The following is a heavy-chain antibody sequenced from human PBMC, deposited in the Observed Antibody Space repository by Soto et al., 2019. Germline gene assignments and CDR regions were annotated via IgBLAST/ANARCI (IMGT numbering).Heavy chain of an antibody. D-gene: IGHD3-3*01. Sequence: QVQLVQSGAEVKKPGASVKVSCKASGYTFTSYDINWVRQATGQWLEWMGWMNPNSGNTGYAQKFQGRVTMTRNTSISTAYMELSSLRSEDTDVYYCARGITIFGVVIMWGWFDPWGQGTLVTVSS. J-gene: IGHJ5*02. CDR3: ARGITIFGVVIMWGWFDP. V-gene: IGHV1-8*01. CDR2: MNPNSGNT. CDR1: GYTFTSYD.